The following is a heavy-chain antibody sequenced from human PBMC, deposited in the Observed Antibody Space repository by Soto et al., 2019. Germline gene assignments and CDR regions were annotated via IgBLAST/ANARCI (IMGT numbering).Heavy chain of an antibody. CDR2: VYYIGHT. CDR1: GGTISSSRFY. V-gene: IGHV4-39*01. Sequence: LQLEESGPGVVKPSETLSLTCTVSGGTISSSRFYWAWIRQPPVRGLEWIGSVYYIGHTYYNPSLMIRVTISVDRSKNQFSLNLTSVTATDTAVFYCATLKRDDDTDFFSADYYYGIDVWGPGTTVTVSS. CDR3: ATLKRDDDTDFFSADYYYGIDV. D-gene: IGHD3-3*01. J-gene: IGHJ6*02.